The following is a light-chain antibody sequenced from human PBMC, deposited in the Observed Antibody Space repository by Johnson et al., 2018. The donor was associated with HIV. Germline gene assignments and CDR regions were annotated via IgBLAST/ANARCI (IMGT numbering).Light chain of an antibody. V-gene: IGLV1-51*01. CDR3: GTWDSSLSAGGYV. CDR1: SSNIGNNY. Sequence: QSVLTQPPSVSAAPGQKVTISCSGSSSNIGNNYVSWYQQLPGTAPKLLIYDNSKRPSGIPDRFSGSKSGTSATLGITGLQTGDEADYYCGTWDSSLSAGGYVFGTGSRATVL. J-gene: IGLJ1*01. CDR2: DNS.